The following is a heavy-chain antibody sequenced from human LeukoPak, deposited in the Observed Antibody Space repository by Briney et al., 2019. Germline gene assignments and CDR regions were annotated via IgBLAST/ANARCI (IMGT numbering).Heavy chain of an antibody. CDR1: GGSFSGYY. J-gene: IGHJ4*02. V-gene: IGHV4-34*01. CDR2: INHSGST. Sequence: SETLSLTCAVYGGSFSGYYWSWIRQPPGKGLEWIGEINHSGSTNYNPSLKSRVTISVDTSKNQFSLKLSSVTAADTAVYYCARPGPRYYYDSSGYAYFDYWGQGTLATVSS. CDR3: ARPGPRYYYDSSGYAYFDY. D-gene: IGHD3-22*01.